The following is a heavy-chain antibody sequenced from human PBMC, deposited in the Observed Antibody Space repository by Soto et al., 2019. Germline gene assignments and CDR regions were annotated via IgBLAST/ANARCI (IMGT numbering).Heavy chain of an antibody. CDR2: VYYRGRS. D-gene: IGHD2-15*01. V-gene: IGHV4-39*01. CDR3: VSQRTPVPTQAYFDY. J-gene: IGHJ4*02. CDR1: GGSVTNSSYY. Sequence: PSETLSLTCTVSGGSVTNSSYYWGWIRQSPGKGLEWIGSVYYRGRSYSKSSVKSRVTISVDTSKNRFSLSLNSVTASDTAVYFCVSQRTPVPTQAYFDYWGPGALVTVS.